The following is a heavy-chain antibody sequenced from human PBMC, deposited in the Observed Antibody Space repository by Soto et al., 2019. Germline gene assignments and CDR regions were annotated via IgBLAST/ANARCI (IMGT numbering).Heavy chain of an antibody. D-gene: IGHD1-26*01. Sequence: GGSLRLSCAASGFTFSDYYMSWIRQAPGKGLEWVSYISSSGSTIYYADSVKGRFTISRDNAKNSLYLQMNSLRAEDTAFYFCVRDDPGLGMDYWGLGTLVTVSS. CDR2: ISSSGSTI. V-gene: IGHV3-11*04. CDR3: VRDDPGLGMDY. J-gene: IGHJ4*02. CDR1: GFTFSDYY.